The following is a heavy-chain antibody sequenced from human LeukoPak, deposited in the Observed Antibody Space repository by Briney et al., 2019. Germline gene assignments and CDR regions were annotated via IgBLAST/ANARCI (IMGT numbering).Heavy chain of an antibody. D-gene: IGHD6-13*01. CDR1: GYSSTNYG. V-gene: IGHV1-18*01. J-gene: IGHJ5*02. CDR2: IHIYRGNT. Sequence: ASVKLSCKASGYSSTNYGISWVRQAPGQGLEWMGWIHIYRGNTNYAHKFQGRVTMTTDTSTSTVYMEVRGLRSDDTAMYYCARDVGITVADSFDPWGQGTLVTVSS. CDR3: ARDVGITVADSFDP.